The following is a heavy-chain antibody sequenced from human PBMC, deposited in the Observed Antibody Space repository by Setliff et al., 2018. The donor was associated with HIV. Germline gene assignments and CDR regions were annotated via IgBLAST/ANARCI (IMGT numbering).Heavy chain of an antibody. J-gene: IGHJ6*03. CDR1: GYTLTELS. CDR2: FDPEDGET. Sequence: ASVKVSCKVSGYTLTELSMHWVRQAPGKGLEWMGGFDPEDGETIYAQKFQGRVTMTEDTSTDTAYMELSSLRSEDTAVYYCAKGTSKVKAYYYYMDVWGEGTTVTVSS. CDR3: AKGTSKVKAYYYYMDV. D-gene: IGHD2-2*01. V-gene: IGHV1-24*01.